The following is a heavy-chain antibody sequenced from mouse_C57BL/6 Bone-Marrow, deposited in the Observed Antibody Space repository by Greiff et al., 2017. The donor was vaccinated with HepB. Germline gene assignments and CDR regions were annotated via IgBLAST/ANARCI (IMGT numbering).Heavy chain of an antibody. CDR3: ARPRDSSGHYAMDY. V-gene: IGHV1-61*01. CDR2: IYPSDSET. D-gene: IGHD3-2*02. Sequence: QVQLQQPGAELVRPGSSVKLSCKASGYTFTSYWMDWVKQRPGQGLEWIGNIYPSDSETHYNQKFKDKATLTVDKSSSTAYMQLSSLTSEDSAVYYCARPRDSSGHYAMDYWGQGTSVTVSS. CDR1: GYTFTSYW. J-gene: IGHJ4*01.